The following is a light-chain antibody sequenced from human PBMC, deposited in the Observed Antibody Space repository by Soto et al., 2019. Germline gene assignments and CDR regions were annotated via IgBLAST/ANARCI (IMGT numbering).Light chain of an antibody. V-gene: IGLV7-43*01. CDR3: LLYYGGTQGV. CDR1: TGPVTSGYF. Sequence: QTVVTQEPSLTVSQEGQVLLTFAPTTGPVTSGYFPNWFQQKPGQAPRALIYSTSNKHSWTPARFSGSLLGGKAALTLSGVQPEDEAEYYCLLYYGGTQGVFGGGTKLTVL. J-gene: IGLJ3*02. CDR2: STS.